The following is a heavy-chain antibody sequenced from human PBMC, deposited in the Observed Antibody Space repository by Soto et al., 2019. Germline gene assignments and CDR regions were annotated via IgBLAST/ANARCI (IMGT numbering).Heavy chain of an antibody. CDR3: VGQRTSVLTQAYFDY. CDR2: VYYRGRS. J-gene: IGHJ4*02. D-gene: IGHD2-8*01. V-gene: IGHV4-39*01. Sequence: SETLSLTCTVSGGSVSNSNYYWGWIRQSPGKCLEWIGSVYYRGRSSSKSSVKSRVTISVDASKNQFSLNLNSVTASDPAVYFCVGQRTSVLTQAYFDYWGPGALVTVSS. CDR1: GGSVSNSNYY.